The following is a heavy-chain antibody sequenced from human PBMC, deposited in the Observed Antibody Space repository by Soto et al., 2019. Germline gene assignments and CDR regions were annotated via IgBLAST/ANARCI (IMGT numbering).Heavy chain of an antibody. CDR1: GFTFSSYG. CDR2: ISYDGSNK. CDR3: AKDSGLALRY. Sequence: GGSLRLSCAASGFTFSSYGMHWVRQAPGKGLEWVAVISYDGSNKYYADSVKGRFTISRDNSKNTLYLQMNSLRAEDTAVYYCAKDSGLALRYWGQGTLVTVSS. V-gene: IGHV3-30*18. D-gene: IGHD1-26*01. J-gene: IGHJ4*02.